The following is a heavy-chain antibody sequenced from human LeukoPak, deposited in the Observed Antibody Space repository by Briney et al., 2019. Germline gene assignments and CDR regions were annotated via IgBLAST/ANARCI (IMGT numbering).Heavy chain of an antibody. Sequence: GGSLRLSCAASGFTFSSYGMHWVRQAPGKGLEWVAVISYDGSNKYYADSVKGRFTISRDNSKNTLYLQMNSLRAEDTAVYYCAKSAGYCSGGSCYPENYFDYWGQGTLVTVSS. V-gene: IGHV3-30*18. J-gene: IGHJ4*02. D-gene: IGHD2-15*01. CDR1: GFTFSSYG. CDR3: AKSAGYCSGGSCYPENYFDY. CDR2: ISYDGSNK.